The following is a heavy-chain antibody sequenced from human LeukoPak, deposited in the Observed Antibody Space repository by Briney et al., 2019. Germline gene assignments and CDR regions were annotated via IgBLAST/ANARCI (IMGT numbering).Heavy chain of an antibody. CDR1: GFTFSIQA. CDR2: ISDSGGST. D-gene: IGHD1-20*01. CDR3: AKDNWDAFDI. J-gene: IGHJ3*02. Sequence: PGGSLRLSCAASGFTFSIQAMSWVRQAPGKGLEWVSTISDSGGSTYYADSVKGRFTISRDNSKSTLYLQMNSLRAEDTAVYYCAKDNWDAFDIWGQGTMVTVSS. V-gene: IGHV3-23*01.